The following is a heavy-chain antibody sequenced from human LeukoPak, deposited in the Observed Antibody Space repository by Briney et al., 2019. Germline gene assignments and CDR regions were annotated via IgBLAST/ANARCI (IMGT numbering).Heavy chain of an antibody. J-gene: IGHJ3*02. V-gene: IGHV1-2*06. CDR2: INPNNGGT. CDR3: AGEDNSSGYRPFDI. D-gene: IGHD3-22*01. Sequence: ASVKVSCKASGYTFSGYYIHWVRQAPGQGLEWMGRINPNNGGTNYAQKFQGRVTMTRDMSMSTAYMELSRLRSDDTTVYYCAGEDNSSGYRPFDIWGQGTMVTVPS. CDR1: GYTFSGYY.